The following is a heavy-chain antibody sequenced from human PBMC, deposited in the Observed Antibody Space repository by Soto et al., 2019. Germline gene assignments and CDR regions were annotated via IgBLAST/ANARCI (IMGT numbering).Heavy chain of an antibody. CDR2: TNYTGST. Sequence: PSETLSLTCTVSGGSISSHYWSWLWHPPGKGQERIGNTNYTGSTNYTSSIKSRITISVDTSKNKFSLKLTSVTAADTTVYYCARRKEGWFDPWGQGTLVTVSS. J-gene: IGHJ5*02. CDR1: GGSISSHY. CDR3: ARRKEGWFDP. V-gene: IGHV4-59*08.